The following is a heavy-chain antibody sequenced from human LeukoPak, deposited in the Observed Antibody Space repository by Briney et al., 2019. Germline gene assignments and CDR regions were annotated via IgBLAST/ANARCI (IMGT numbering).Heavy chain of an antibody. J-gene: IGHJ4*02. CDR3: VKLSGIAAAGTWVDY. D-gene: IGHD6-13*01. Sequence: GGSLRLSCAASGFTFSTYSMNWVRQAPGKGLEYVSAISRNGGTTYYADSVKGRFTISRDNSKNTLYLQMSSLRPEDTAVYYCVKLSGIAAAGTWVDYWGQGTLVTVSS. V-gene: IGHV3-64D*06. CDR1: GFTFSTYS. CDR2: ISRNGGTT.